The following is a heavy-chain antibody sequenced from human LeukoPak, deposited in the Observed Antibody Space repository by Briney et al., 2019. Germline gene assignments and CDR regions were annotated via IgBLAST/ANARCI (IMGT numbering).Heavy chain of an antibody. J-gene: IGHJ4*02. D-gene: IGHD6-19*01. CDR2: IVVDSGNT. V-gene: IGHV1-58*02. Sequence: ASVKVSCKASGFTFTTSPMQWVRQARGQRLEWIGWIVVDSGNTNYAQKFQERVTITRDVSTSTAYMELSSLRSEDTAVYYCAAGSAWYRFDYWGQGTLVTVSS. CDR3: AAGSAWYRFDY. CDR1: GFTFTTSP.